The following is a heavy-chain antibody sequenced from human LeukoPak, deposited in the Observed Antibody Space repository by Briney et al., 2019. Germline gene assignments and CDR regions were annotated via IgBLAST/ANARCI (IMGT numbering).Heavy chain of an antibody. CDR3: AKVKRTYGGSTYYFDY. J-gene: IGHJ4*02. CDR1: GFTFSSYA. D-gene: IGHD4-17*01. V-gene: IGHV3-30-3*01. CDR2: ISYDGSNK. Sequence: GGSLRLSCAASGFTFSSYAMHWVRQAPGKGLEWVAVISYDGSNKYYADSVKGRFTISRDNSKNTLYLQMNSLRAEDTAVYYCAKVKRTYGGSTYYFDYWGQGTLVTVSS.